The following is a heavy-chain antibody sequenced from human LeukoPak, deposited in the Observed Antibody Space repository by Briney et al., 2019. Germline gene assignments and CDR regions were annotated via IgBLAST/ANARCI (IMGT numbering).Heavy chain of an antibody. V-gene: IGHV3-49*04. J-gene: IGHJ4*02. Sequence: SGGSLRLSCTASGFTFGDYAMSWVRQAPGKGLEWVGFIRSKAYGGTTEYAASVKGRFTISRDDSKSIAYLQMNSLKTEDTAVYYCTRVRFRIAALFDYWGQGTLVTVSS. CDR3: TRVRFRIAALFDY. CDR1: GFTFGDYA. CDR2: IRSKAYGGTT. D-gene: IGHD6-13*01.